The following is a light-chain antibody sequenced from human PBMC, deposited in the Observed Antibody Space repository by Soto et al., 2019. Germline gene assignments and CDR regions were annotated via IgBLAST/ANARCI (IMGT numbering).Light chain of an antibody. CDR2: QVS. J-gene: IGLJ1*01. CDR1: TSDVGAYNY. Sequence: QSVLTQPASVSGSPGQSIAISCTGTTSDVGAYNYVSWYQQHPGKAPKRMIYQVSNRPSGVSNRFSGSKSGNTASLTISGLQAEDEADYYCSSYTSSTTYVFGTGTKLTVL. CDR3: SSYTSSTTYV. V-gene: IGLV2-14*01.